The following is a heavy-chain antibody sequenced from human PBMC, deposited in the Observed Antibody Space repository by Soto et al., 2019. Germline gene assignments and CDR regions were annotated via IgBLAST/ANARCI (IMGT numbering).Heavy chain of an antibody. D-gene: IGHD2-21*01. V-gene: IGHV4-39*01. Sequence: SETLSLTCAVSGVSIHNSHSFWGWIRQPPGKGLEFIANVYYSGGAHYNPSFKSRVTISVDTATNQVSLRMSSVTAADTAVYFCGRVVEGATRHTDFDSWGQGTLVTVSS. CDR3: GRVVEGATRHTDFDS. CDR2: VYYSGGA. CDR1: GVSIHNSHSF. J-gene: IGHJ5*01.